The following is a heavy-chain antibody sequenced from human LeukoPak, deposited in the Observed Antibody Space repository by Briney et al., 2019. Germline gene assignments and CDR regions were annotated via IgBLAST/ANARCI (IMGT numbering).Heavy chain of an antibody. CDR3: ASTLGSSWQSGF. D-gene: IGHD6-13*01. CDR1: VGSISSDY. Sequence: SETLSLTCTVPVGSISSDYWSWIRQPPGKGLEWIGHIYNSGSTNYNPPPRSRVTISVDTTKNQFSLKLSSVTAADTAVYYCASTLGSSWQSGFWGQGTLVTVSS. J-gene: IGHJ4*02. V-gene: IGHV4-4*09. CDR2: IYNSGST.